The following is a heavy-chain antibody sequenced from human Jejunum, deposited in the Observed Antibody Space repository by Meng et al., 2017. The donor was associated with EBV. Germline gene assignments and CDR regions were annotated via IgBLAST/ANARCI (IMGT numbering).Heavy chain of an antibody. CDR1: GASISEYN. V-gene: IGHV4-59*01. CDR2: VFNRGSS. J-gene: IGHJ4*02. Sequence: VQLHESGPCLVKPSETLYLTCTVSGASISEYNWSWIRQSPGKGLEWIGFVFNRGSSNYNPSLRSRVAMSLDTSRNKFSLKLNSVTAADTAVYYCARDRGTAREFDIWGQGTLVTVSS. CDR3: ARDRGTAREFDI. D-gene: IGHD3-10*01.